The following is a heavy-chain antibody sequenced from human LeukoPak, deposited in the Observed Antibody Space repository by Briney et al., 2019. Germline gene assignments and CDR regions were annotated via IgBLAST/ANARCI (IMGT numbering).Heavy chain of an antibody. J-gene: IGHJ4*02. CDR2: IYYSGDT. V-gene: IGHV4-59*08. D-gene: IGHD3-22*01. Sequence: PSETLSLTCTVSRGSISGYSWSWIRQSPGGGLEWICYIYYSGDTAYNPSLRSRVTISVDTSKNQFSLKLSSVTAADTAVYYCARGGYYDSSGYYSHYFDYWGQGTLVTVSP. CDR1: RGSISGYS. CDR3: ARGGYYDSSGYYSHYFDY.